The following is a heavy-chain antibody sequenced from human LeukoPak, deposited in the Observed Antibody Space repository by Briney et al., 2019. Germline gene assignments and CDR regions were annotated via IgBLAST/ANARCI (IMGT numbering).Heavy chain of an antibody. Sequence: GESLKISCKGSGYSFSSYWIAWVRQMPGKGLEWMGNIYPGGSDTRYSPSFQGQVTISADKSISTAYLQWSSLKASDTAMYYCARPGYYDSSGYYWYFDLWGRGTLVTVSS. J-gene: IGHJ2*01. D-gene: IGHD3-22*01. V-gene: IGHV5-51*01. CDR2: IYPGGSDT. CDR3: ARPGYYDSSGYYWYFDL. CDR1: GYSFSSYW.